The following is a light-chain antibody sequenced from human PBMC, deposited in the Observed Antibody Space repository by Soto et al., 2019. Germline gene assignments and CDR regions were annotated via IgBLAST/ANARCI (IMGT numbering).Light chain of an antibody. CDR3: SSYTSSSTWV. Sequence: QSALTQPASVSGSPGQSITISCTGTSNDVGGYNYVSWYQQHPGKAPKLLIYAVSDRPSGVSSRFSGSKSGNAASLTISGLQAEDEADYYCSSYTSSSTWVFGGGTKLTVL. CDR2: AVS. J-gene: IGLJ3*02. V-gene: IGLV2-14*03. CDR1: SNDVGGYNY.